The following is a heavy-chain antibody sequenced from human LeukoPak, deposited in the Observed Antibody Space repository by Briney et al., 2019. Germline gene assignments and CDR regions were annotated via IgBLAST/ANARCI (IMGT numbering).Heavy chain of an antibody. V-gene: IGHV4-59*08. D-gene: IGHD4-17*01. CDR2: IYYSGST. CDR1: GGSISSYY. J-gene: IGHJ2*01. Sequence: KPSGTLSLPLTFPGGSISSYYLSGVRQPPGEGLEGIGYIYYSGSTNYNPSLESRVTMSVDTSKNQFSLKLSSVTAADTAVYYCARHENRGDRYFDLWGRGTLVTASS. CDR3: ARHENRGDRYFDL.